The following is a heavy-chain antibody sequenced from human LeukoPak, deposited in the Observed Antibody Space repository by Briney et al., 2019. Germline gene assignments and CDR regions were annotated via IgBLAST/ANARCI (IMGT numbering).Heavy chain of an antibody. CDR2: IIPIFGTA. CDR1: GGTFSSYA. J-gene: IGHJ5*02. D-gene: IGHD3-3*01. CDR3: ARAVRFLEWFPRFDP. Sequence: GASVKVSCKASGGTFSSYAISWVRQAPGQGLEWMGGIIPIFGTANYAQKFQGRVTITADESTSTACMELSSLRSEDTAVYYCARAVRFLEWFPRFDPWGQGTLVTVSS. V-gene: IGHV1-69*13.